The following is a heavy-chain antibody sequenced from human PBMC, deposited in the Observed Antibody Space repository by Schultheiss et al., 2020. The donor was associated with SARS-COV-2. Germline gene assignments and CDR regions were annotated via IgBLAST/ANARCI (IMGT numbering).Heavy chain of an antibody. Sequence: GESLKISCAASEFTFSTYGMHWVRQAPGKGLEWVAVISYDGSNKYYADSVKGRFTISRDNAKNSLYLQMNSLRGEDTAVYYCARDGRYCSSTSCYLAHAPGWFDPWGQGTLVTVSS. D-gene: IGHD2-2*01. CDR3: ARDGRYCSSTSCYLAHAPGWFDP. CDR2: ISYDGSNK. V-gene: IGHV3-30*12. J-gene: IGHJ5*02. CDR1: EFTFSTYG.